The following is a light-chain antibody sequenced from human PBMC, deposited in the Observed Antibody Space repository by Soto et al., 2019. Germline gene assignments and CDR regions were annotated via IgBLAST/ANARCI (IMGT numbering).Light chain of an antibody. V-gene: IGLV1-40*01. CDR2: NNN. J-gene: IGLJ2*01. CDR3: QSYDSSLSGVV. Sequence: QSVLTQPPSVSGAPGQRVTISCTGSSSNIGAGYDVHWYQQLPGTAPKLLIYNNNNRPSGVPDRFSGSKSVTSASLAITGLQADDEADSYCQSYDSSLSGVVFGGGTQLTVL. CDR1: SSNIGAGYD.